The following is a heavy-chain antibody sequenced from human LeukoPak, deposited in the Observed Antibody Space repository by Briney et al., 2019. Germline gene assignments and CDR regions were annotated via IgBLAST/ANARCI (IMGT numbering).Heavy chain of an antibody. D-gene: IGHD3-22*01. Sequence: SVKVSCKASGYTFIGFYMHWVRQAPGQGLEWMGGIIPIFGTANYAQKFQGRVTITADKSTSTVYMELNSLKSEDTAVYHCARGWDYDSGGRPTAYVYWGQGTLVTVSS. V-gene: IGHV1-69*06. CDR3: ARGWDYDSGGRPTAYVY. CDR2: IIPIFGTA. CDR1: GYTFIGFY. J-gene: IGHJ4*02.